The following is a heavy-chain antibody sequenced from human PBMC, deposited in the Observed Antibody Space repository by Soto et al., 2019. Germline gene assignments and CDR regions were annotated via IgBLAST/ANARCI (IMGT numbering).Heavy chain of an antibody. CDR1: GGSISSGGYS. J-gene: IGHJ4*02. D-gene: IGHD5-18*01. V-gene: IGHV4-30-2*01. CDR2: IYHSGST. CDR3: ASSTAVDTAMAPDY. Sequence: PSETLSLTXAVSGGSISSGGYSWSWIRQPPGKGLEWIGYIYHSGSTYYNPSLKSRVTISVDRSKNQFSLKLSSVTAADTAVYYCASSTAVDTAMAPDYWGQGTLVTVSS.